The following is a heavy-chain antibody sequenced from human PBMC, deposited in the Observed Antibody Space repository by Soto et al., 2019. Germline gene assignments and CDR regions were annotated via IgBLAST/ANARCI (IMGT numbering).Heavy chain of an antibody. D-gene: IGHD3-10*01. CDR3: ATSYGSGSTHFDS. J-gene: IGHJ4*02. CDR1: GGTFNSYT. V-gene: IGHV1-69*02. Sequence: QVQLVQSGAEVKKPGSSVKVSCTASGGTFNSYTLNWVRQAPGQRLEWVGRVNPIVGMSSSASKFQGRVTXPXDXSTSKAYMDLTGLKSEDTAVYYCATSYGSGSTHFDSWGQGTLVTVSS. CDR2: VNPIVGMS.